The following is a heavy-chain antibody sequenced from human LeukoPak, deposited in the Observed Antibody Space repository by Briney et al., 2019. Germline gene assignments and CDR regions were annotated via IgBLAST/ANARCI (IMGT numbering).Heavy chain of an antibody. V-gene: IGHV3-21*01. CDR2: ISSSSSYI. CDR3: ARDVVHGGPAAIGGMDV. CDR1: GFTFSDYS. Sequence: GGSLRLSCAASGFTFSDYSMNWVRQAPGKGLEWVSSISSSSSYIYYADSVKGRFTISRDNAKNSLYLQMNSLRAEDTAVYYCARDVVHGGPAAIGGMDVWGQGTTVTVSS. J-gene: IGHJ6*02. D-gene: IGHD2-2*01.